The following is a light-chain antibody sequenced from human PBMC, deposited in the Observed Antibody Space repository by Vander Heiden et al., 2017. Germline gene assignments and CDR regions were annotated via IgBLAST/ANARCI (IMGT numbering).Light chain of an antibody. CDR2: GAS. V-gene: IGKV3-15*01. J-gene: IGKJ1*01. Sequence: EIVLTQSTATLSVSPGERATLSCRASQSISSNLAWYQQKPGQAPRLLIYGASTRATDIPARFSASGSGTDFTLTITSLQSEDFAVYYCQQYNNWPPWTFGQGTRVEIK. CDR1: QSISSN. CDR3: QQYNNWPPWT.